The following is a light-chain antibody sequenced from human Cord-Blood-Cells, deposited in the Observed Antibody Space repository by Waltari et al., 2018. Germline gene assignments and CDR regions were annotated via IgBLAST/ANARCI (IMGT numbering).Light chain of an antibody. CDR2: WAS. J-gene: IGKJ1*01. V-gene: IGKV4-1*01. CDR3: QQYYSTPRT. CDR1: QSVLYSSNTKNY. Sequence: DIVMTQSPDSLAVSLGERATINCKSRQSVLYSSNTKNYLAWYQQKPGQPPTLLIYWASTRESGVPDRFSGSGSGTDFTLTISSLHAEDVAVYYCQQYYSTPRTFGQGTKVEIK.